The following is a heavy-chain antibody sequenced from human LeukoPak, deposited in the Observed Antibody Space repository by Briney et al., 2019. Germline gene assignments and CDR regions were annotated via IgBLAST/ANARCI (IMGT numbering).Heavy chain of an antibody. J-gene: IGHJ4*02. CDR1: GGSFSGYY. CDR3: ARGHSTSGLDF. V-gene: IGHV4-34*01. CDR2: INHSGDT. D-gene: IGHD1-26*01. Sequence: SETLSLTCAVDGGSFSGYYWTWIRQPPGKGLERIGEINHSGDTKSHTSLRSRVTLSVDPSNKQFSLRLTSVTAADTAVYFCARGHSTSGLDFWGQGALVSVSS.